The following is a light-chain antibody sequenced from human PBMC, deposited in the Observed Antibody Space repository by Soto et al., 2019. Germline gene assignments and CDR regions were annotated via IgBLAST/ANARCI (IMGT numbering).Light chain of an antibody. CDR1: QSVASN. CDR2: GAS. Sequence: TVLTQSPSTLSVSPGERATLSCRASQSVASNLAWYQQKPGQAPRLLIYGASTRATGIPARFSGSGSGTEFTLTISSLQSEDFAVYYCQQYNDWWTFGQGTKVDI. J-gene: IGKJ1*01. CDR3: QQYNDWWT. V-gene: IGKV3-15*01.